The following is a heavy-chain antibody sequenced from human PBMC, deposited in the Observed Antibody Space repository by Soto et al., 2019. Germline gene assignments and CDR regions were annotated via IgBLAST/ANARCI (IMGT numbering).Heavy chain of an antibody. CDR1: GFNFKKFA. CDR2: ISCCGGST. Sequence: EVQLLEAGGGVVQPGGSLRLSCEDSGFNFKKFAMGWVRQAPGEGLEWVSGISCCGGSTSYAAPVKGRFSLARDDSKNTLSLQLNSLRVEDTARYYCAKADGEQWLIPHLDNWGQGTLVTV. V-gene: IGHV3-23*01. J-gene: IGHJ4*02. CDR3: AKADGEQWLIPHLDN. D-gene: IGHD6-19*01.